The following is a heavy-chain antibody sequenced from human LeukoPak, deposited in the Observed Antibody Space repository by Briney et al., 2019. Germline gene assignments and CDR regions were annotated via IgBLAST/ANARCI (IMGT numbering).Heavy chain of an antibody. D-gene: IGHD2-2*01. Sequence: PSETLSLTCAVYGGSFSGYYWSWIHQPPGKGLEWIGEINHSGSTNYNPSLKSRVTISVDTSKNQFSLKLSSVTAADTAVYYCARGAAYCSSTSCYRRYSYGIDYWSQGTLVTVSS. CDR1: GGSFSGYY. J-gene: IGHJ4*02. CDR3: ARGAAYCSSTSCYRRYSYGIDY. CDR2: INHSGST. V-gene: IGHV4-34*01.